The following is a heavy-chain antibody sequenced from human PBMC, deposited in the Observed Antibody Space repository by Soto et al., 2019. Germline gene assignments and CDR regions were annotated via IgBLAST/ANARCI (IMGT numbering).Heavy chain of an antibody. CDR1: GYTFTSDD. CDR3: ARAGKVAAFDP. V-gene: IGHV1-8*01. J-gene: IGHJ5*02. D-gene: IGHD1-26*01. CDR2: MNPNSGNR. Sequence: QVQLVQSGAEVKKPGASVKVSCKASGYTFTSDDINWVRQATGQGLEWMGWMNPNSGNRGYAQKFQGRITLTRNTSISTAYMELRSLRSEDTAVYYCARAGKVAAFDPWGQGTLVTVSS.